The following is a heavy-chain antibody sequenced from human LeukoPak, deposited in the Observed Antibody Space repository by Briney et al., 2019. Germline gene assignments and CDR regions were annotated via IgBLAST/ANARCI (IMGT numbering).Heavy chain of an antibody. D-gene: IGHD1-26*01. CDR2: ISGSGGST. Sequence: GGSLRLSCAASGFTFSSYAMSWVRQAPGKGLEWVSAISGSGGSTYYADSVKGRFTISRDNSKYPLYLQMNSLRAEDTAVYYCAKDSELRMGYFDYWGQGTLVTVSS. CDR3: AKDSELRMGYFDY. V-gene: IGHV3-23*01. CDR1: GFTFSSYA. J-gene: IGHJ4*02.